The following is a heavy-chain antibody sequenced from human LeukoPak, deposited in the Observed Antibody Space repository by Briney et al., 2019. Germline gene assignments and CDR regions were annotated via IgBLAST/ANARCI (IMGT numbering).Heavy chain of an antibody. V-gene: IGHV3-23*01. CDR2: ISGSGGST. Sequence: GGSLRLSCAASGFTFSSYAMSWVRQAPGKGLEWVSAISGSGGSTYCADSVKGRFTISRDNSKNTLYLQMNSLRAEDTAVYYCAKGYYYDSSGFDYWGQGTLVTVSS. J-gene: IGHJ4*02. CDR1: GFTFSSYA. D-gene: IGHD3-22*01. CDR3: AKGYYYDSSGFDY.